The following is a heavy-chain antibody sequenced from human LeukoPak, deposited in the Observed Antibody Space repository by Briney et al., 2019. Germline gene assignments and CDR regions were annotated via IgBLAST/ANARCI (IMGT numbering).Heavy chain of an antibody. J-gene: IGHJ5*02. V-gene: IGHV4-34*01. CDR1: GGSFSGYY. Sequence: SETLSLTCAVYGGSFSGYYWSWIRQPPGKGLEWIGEINHSGSTNYNPSLKSRVTISVDTSKNQFSLKLSSVTAADTAVYYCVRGADVLRYFESPRRHYNWFDPWGQGTLVTVSS. CDR3: VRGADVLRYFESPRRHYNWFDP. CDR2: INHSGST. D-gene: IGHD3-9*01.